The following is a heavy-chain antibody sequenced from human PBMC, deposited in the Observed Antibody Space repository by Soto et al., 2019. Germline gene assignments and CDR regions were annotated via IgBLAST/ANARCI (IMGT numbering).Heavy chain of an antibody. V-gene: IGHV4-31*03. J-gene: IGHJ4*02. Sequence: SETLSLTCTVSGGSISSGGYYWSWIRQHPGKGLEWIGCIYYSGSTYYNPSLKSRVTISVDTSKNQFSLKLSSVTAADTAVYYCARGLVDGYCSGGSCYSRATSFDYWGQGTLVTVSS. CDR2: IYYSGST. D-gene: IGHD2-15*01. CDR3: ARGLVDGYCSGGSCYSRATSFDY. CDR1: GGSISSGGYY.